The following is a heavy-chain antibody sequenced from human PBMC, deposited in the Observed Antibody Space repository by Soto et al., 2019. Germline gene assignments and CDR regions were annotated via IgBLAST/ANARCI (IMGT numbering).Heavy chain of an antibody. J-gene: IGHJ2*01. Sequence: QDQLVQSGAEVKKPGSSVKVSCKASGGTFSSHTFSWVRQAPGQGLEWMGRIIPALGTATYAQKFQGRVPITADESATTVYMELNSLRSEDPAVYYCARPDFGDYWYFDLWGRGTLVTVSS. CDR1: GGTFSSHT. V-gene: IGHV1-69*08. CDR2: IIPALGTA. D-gene: IGHD4-17*01. CDR3: ARPDFGDYWYFDL.